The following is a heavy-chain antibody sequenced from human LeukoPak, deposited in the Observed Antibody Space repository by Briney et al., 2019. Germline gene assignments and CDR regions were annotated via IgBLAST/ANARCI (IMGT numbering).Heavy chain of an antibody. J-gene: IGHJ4*02. CDR1: GFTVSNNY. Sequence: GGSLRLSCAASGFTVSNNYMSWVRQAPGRGLEWVSLIYSGGSTYHADSVRGRFTISRDNSKNTLYLQMNSLRSEDTAVYFCAKDAGHDPGYFDYWGQGTLVTVSS. CDR3: AKDAGHDPGYFDY. CDR2: IYSGGST. V-gene: IGHV3-66*01.